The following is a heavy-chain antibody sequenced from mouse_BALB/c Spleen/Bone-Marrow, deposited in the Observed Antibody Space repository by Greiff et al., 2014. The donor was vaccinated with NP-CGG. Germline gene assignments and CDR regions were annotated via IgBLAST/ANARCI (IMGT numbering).Heavy chain of an antibody. CDR3: TRGANPYYYTMAY. CDR1: GYTFTSYW. Sequence: VQLQQSGAELVKPGASVKMSCKASGYTFTSYWMHWVKQRPGQGLEWIGVLDPSDSYTTYNQKFKGKATLTVDTSSNTAYMQLSSLTSEDSAVYYCTRGANPYYYTMAYWGQGTSVTVSS. CDR2: LDPSDSYT. J-gene: IGHJ4*01. D-gene: IGHD4-1*01. V-gene: IGHV1S127*01.